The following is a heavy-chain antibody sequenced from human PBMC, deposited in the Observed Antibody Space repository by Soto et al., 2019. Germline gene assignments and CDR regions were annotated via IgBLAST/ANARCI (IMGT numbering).Heavy chain of an antibody. J-gene: IGHJ5*02. CDR1: GGSISSGGYY. CDR2: IYYSGST. V-gene: IGHV4-31*03. D-gene: IGHD1-26*01. Sequence: QGQLQESGPGLVKPSQTLSLTCTVSGGSISSGGYYWSWIRQHPGKGLECIGYIYYSGSTYYNPSLKGRVTRSEDTSNNHFPQKLSYVAAADTAVYYCAIDQGVNLLGQGWFEPWGQGTLVTVSS. CDR3: AIDQGVNLLGQGWFEP.